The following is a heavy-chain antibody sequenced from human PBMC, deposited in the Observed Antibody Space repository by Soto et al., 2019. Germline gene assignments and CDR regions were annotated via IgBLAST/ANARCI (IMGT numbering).Heavy chain of an antibody. CDR3: ARGTWDIVATIRSYYGMDV. CDR2: IIPIFGTA. CDR1: GGTFSSYA. D-gene: IGHD5-12*01. Sequence: SVKVSCKASGGTFSSYAISWVRQAPGQGLEWMGGIIPIFGTANYAQKFQGRVTITADESTSTAYMELSSLRSEDTAVYYCARGTWDIVATIRSYYGMDVWGQGTTVTVSS. J-gene: IGHJ6*02. V-gene: IGHV1-69*13.